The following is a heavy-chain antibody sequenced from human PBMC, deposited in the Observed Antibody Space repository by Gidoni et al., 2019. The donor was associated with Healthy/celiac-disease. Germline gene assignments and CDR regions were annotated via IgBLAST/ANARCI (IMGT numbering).Heavy chain of an antibody. CDR1: GGSISSYY. CDR2: IYYSGST. Sequence: QVQLQASGPGLVKPSETLSLTCTVSGGSISSYYWSWIRQPPGKGLEWIGYIYYSGSTNYNPSLKSRVTISVDTSKNQFSLKLSSVTAADTAVYYCARSSGGWGGMGYWGQGTLVTVSS. D-gene: IGHD6-19*01. V-gene: IGHV4-59*01. CDR3: ARSSGGWGGMGY. J-gene: IGHJ4*02.